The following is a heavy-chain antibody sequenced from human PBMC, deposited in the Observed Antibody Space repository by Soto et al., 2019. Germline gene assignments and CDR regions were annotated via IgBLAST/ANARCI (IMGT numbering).Heavy chain of an antibody. V-gene: IGHV1-46*03. D-gene: IGHD2-2*03. CDR3: ARGVGYCSSTSCSWFDP. CDR2: INPSGGST. Sequence: ASVKVSCKASGYTFTSYYMHWVRQAPGQGLEWMGIINPSGGSTSYAQKFQGRVTMTRDTSTSTVYMELSSLRSEDTAVYYCARGVGYCSSTSCSWFDPWGQGTLVTVSS. CDR1: GYTFTSYY. J-gene: IGHJ5*02.